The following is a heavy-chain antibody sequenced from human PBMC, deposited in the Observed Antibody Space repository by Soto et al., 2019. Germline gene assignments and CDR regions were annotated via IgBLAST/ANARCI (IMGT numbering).Heavy chain of an antibody. D-gene: IGHD3-9*01. Sequence: SETLSLTCSVSGDSINSDKYYWGWIRQPPGKGLEWIGSIYFRGNTYYNPSLQTRVTISLDKSKSQFSLKLNSVTAADSAVYFCARLEGLATISYYFDFWGQGALVSVSS. V-gene: IGHV4-39*01. CDR3: ARLEGLATISYYFDF. CDR1: GDSINSDKYY. J-gene: IGHJ4*02. CDR2: IYFRGNT.